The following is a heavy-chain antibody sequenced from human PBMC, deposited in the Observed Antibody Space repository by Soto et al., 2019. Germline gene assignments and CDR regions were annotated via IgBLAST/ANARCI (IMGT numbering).Heavy chain of an antibody. CDR1: GFTFSSYS. Sequence: PGGSLRLSCAASGFTFSSYSMNWVRQAPGKGLEWVSSISSSSSYIYYADSVKGRFTISRDNAKNSLYLQMNSLRAEDTAVYYCARDQSHYYDILTGYSYYFDYWGQGTLVTVSS. D-gene: IGHD3-9*01. CDR2: ISSSSSYI. J-gene: IGHJ4*02. V-gene: IGHV3-21*01. CDR3: ARDQSHYYDILTGYSYYFDY.